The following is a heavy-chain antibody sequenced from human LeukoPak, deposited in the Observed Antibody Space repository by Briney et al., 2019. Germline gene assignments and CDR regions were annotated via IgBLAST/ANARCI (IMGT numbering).Heavy chain of an antibody. CDR1: GFTVSSNY. J-gene: IGHJ4*02. CDR2: IYSGGST. D-gene: IGHD6-19*01. Sequence: GGSLRLSCAASGFTVSSNYMSWVRQVPGKGLEWVSVIYSGGSTYYADSVKGRFTISRDNSKNTLYLQMNSLRAEDTAVYYCARGMRYSSGWYYFDYWGQGTLVTVSS. CDR3: ARGMRYSSGWYYFDY. V-gene: IGHV3-66*01.